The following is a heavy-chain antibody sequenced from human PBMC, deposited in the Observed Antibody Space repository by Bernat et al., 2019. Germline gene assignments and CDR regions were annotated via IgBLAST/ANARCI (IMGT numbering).Heavy chain of an antibody. CDR1: GYTFTNYY. Sequence: QVQLVQSGADVKKPGASVKVSCKASGYTFTNYYMHWVRQAPGQGLEWMGIINPSGGGTSYAQKFQGRVTMTRDTSTSTDYMELSSLRSEDTAVYYCARDRAYGGANYGMDVWGQGTTVTVSS. J-gene: IGHJ6*02. V-gene: IGHV1-46*01. CDR3: ARDRAYGGANYGMDV. CDR2: INPSGGGT. D-gene: IGHD4-23*01.